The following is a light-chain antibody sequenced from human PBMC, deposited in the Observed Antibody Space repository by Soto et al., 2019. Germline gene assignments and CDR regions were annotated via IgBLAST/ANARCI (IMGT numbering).Light chain of an antibody. CDR2: AAS. CDR1: QGFSNY. J-gene: IGKJ5*01. CDR3: QKFDTAPFT. Sequence: DVQMTQSPSSLSASVGDRVTITCRAGQGFSNYLAWYQQKPGKVPNLLIYAASSLHSGVPSRFRGSGSGAEFTLTISSLHPEDVATYYCQKFDTAPFTFGQGTRLEIK. V-gene: IGKV1-27*01.